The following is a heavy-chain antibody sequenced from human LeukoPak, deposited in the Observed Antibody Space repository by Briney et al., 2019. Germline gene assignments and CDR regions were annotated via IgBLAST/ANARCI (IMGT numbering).Heavy chain of an antibody. CDR3: AREGYSSGWYYFDY. CDR2: ISSNGGST. V-gene: IGHV3-64*02. D-gene: IGHD6-19*01. CDR1: GFTFSSYA. Sequence: GGSLRLSCAASGFTFSSYAMHWVRQAPGKGVEDVSAISSNGGSTYYADSVKGRFTISRDNSKNTLYLQMGSLRAEDMAVYYCAREGYSSGWYYFDYWGQGTLVTVSS. J-gene: IGHJ4*02.